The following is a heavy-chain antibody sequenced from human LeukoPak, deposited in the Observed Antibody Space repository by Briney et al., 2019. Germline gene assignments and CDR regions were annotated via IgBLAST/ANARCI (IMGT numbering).Heavy chain of an antibody. CDR3: ASRTGDQYVWWYFDL. CDR1: GGTFSSYA. V-gene: IGHV1-69*05. Sequence: GASVKVSCKASGGTFSSYAITWVRQAPGQGLEWMGVIIPIFGTANYAQKFQGRVTITTDESTSTAYMELSSLRSEDTAVYYCASRTGDQYVWWYFDLWGRGTLVTVSS. J-gene: IGHJ2*01. D-gene: IGHD3-16*01. CDR2: IIPIFGTA.